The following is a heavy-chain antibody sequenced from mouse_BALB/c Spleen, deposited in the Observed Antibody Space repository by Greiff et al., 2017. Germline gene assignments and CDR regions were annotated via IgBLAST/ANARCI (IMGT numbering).Heavy chain of an antibody. J-gene: IGHJ4*01. Sequence: EVQLLQSGPELVKPGASVKISCKASGYSFTGYYMHWVRQSHVKSLEWIGRINPYNGATSYNQNFKDKASLTVDKSSSTAYMELHSLTSEDSAVYYCAREEVYDYDYARDYWGQGTSGTVST. CDR3: AREEVYDYDYARDY. CDR2: INPYNGAT. V-gene: IGHV1-31*01. CDR1: GYSFTGYY. D-gene: IGHD2-4*01.